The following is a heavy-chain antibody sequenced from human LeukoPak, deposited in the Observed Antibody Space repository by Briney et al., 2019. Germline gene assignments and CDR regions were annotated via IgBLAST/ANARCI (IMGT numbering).Heavy chain of an antibody. V-gene: IGHV4-59*01. J-gene: IGHJ6*03. Sequence: PSETLSLTCTVCVGSISSYYWSWIRQPPGKGLEGIGHIYYSGSTNYNLSLKSRVPIPVDTSKNQFSLKLSSVPAADTALGCVARGLWFGGEYYYSYLDVWGKGTTVTVSS. CDR1: VGSISSYY. D-gene: IGHD3-10*01. CDR2: IYYSGST. CDR3: ARGLWFGGEYYYSYLDV.